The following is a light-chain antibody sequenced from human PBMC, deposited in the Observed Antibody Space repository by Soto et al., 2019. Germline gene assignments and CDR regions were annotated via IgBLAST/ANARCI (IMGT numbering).Light chain of an antibody. V-gene: IGKV1-6*02. CDR1: QGISGY. J-gene: IGKJ1*01. Sequence: IQLTQSPSFLSGSVGDTVTITCRASQGISGYLAWYQQKPGKAPKLLIYVASSLESWVPSRFSGSGSGTDFTLTISSLQPEDFATYYCLQDYKYPWTFGQGTKVDIK. CDR3: LQDYKYPWT. CDR2: VAS.